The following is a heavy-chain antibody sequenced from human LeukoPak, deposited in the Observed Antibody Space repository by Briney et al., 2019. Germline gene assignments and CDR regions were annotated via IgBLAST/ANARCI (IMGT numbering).Heavy chain of an antibody. D-gene: IGHD5-12*01. Sequence: SETLSLTCAVYGGSFSGYYWSWVRQPPGKGLEWIGEINHSGSTNYNPSLKSRVTISVDTSKNQFSLKLSSVTAADTAVYYCARIYSGYAYPDYWGQGTLVTVSS. J-gene: IGHJ4*02. V-gene: IGHV4-34*01. CDR1: GGSFSGYY. CDR3: ARIYSGYAYPDY. CDR2: INHSGST.